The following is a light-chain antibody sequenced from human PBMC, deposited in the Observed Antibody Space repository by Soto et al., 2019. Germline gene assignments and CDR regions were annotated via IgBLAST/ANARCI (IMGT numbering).Light chain of an antibody. CDR1: SSDVGGHNF. Sequence: QSALTQPPSASGSPGRSVTISCTGTSSDVGGHNFVSWYQHHPGKAPKLMIYEVSKRPSGVPDRFSASKSGNTASLTVSGLQAEDEADYYCSSYAGRYNFYVFGTGTKLTVL. CDR3: SSYAGRYNFYV. J-gene: IGLJ1*01. V-gene: IGLV2-8*01. CDR2: EVS.